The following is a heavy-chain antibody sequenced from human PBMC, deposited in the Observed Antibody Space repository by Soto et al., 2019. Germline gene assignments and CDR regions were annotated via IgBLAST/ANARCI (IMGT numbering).Heavy chain of an antibody. CDR3: AKDLAPLLVVPAAADY. V-gene: IGHV3-48*02. CDR1: GFTFSTYD. CDR2: IGIGRSNI. Sequence: GGSLRLSCEASGFTFSTYDMNWVRQAPGKGLEWVSKIGIGRSNIYYADSVKGRFTISRDNAKNSLYLQMDSLRDEDTAVYYCAKDLAPLLVVPAAADYWVREPWSPSPQ. J-gene: IGHJ4*02. D-gene: IGHD2-2*01.